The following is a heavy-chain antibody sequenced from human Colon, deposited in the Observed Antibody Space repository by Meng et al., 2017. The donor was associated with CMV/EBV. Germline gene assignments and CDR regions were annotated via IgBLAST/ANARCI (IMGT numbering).Heavy chain of an antibody. J-gene: IGHJ4*02. V-gene: IGHV4-39*01. D-gene: IGHD4-17*01. CDR3: AGLDYGDLKIDY. CDR1: GRSIKGSDSW. Sequence: VPGRSIKGSDSWWGWVPQPPGKGLKWIGSIFSDGNTYYNPSLKNRVTFSVNTSKNQFSLELNSVTAADTAVYSCAGLDYGDLKIDYWGQGTLVTVSS. CDR2: IFSDGNT.